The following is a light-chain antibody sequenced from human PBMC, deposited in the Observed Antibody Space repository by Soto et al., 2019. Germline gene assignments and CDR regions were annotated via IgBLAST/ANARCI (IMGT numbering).Light chain of an antibody. J-gene: IGKJ3*01. CDR1: QAIRNF. CDR3: QKYSSVPV. CDR2: AAS. Sequence: DIQMTHSPPSLSASVGDKVTITCRASQAIRNFVAWYHQKPGKAPKLLIYAASTLQSGVPSRFSGSGSGTDFTLTINSLQPEDVATYSCQKYSSVPVFGPGTKVEIK. V-gene: IGKV1-27*01.